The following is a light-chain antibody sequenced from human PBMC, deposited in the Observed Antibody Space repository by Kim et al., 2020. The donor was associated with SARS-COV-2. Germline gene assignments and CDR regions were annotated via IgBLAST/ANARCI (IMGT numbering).Light chain of an antibody. V-gene: IGKV3-20*01. CDR1: QSVSNNY. Sequence: EIVLTQSPGTLSLSPGERATLSCRASQSVSNNYLAWYQQKPGQAPRLLIYDTSRRPTGIPDRFSGSGSGTDFTLTISRLEPEDFAVYYCQQYSVSVLTFGGGTKVDIK. CDR3: QQYSVSVLT. J-gene: IGKJ4*01. CDR2: DTS.